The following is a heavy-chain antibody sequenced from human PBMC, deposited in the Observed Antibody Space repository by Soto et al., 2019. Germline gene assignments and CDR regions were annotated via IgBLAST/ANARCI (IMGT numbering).Heavy chain of an antibody. CDR1: GYSFTSYW. V-gene: IGHV5-51*01. CDR3: ARHRMELRTYYYYGMDG. Sequence: PGESLKISCKGSGYSFTSYWIGWVRQMPGKGLEWMGIIYPGDSDTRYSPSFQGQVTISADKSISTAYLQWSSLKASDTAMYYCARHRMELRTYYYYGMDGWGQGTTITVSS. J-gene: IGHJ6*01. D-gene: IGHD1-7*01. CDR2: IYPGDSDT.